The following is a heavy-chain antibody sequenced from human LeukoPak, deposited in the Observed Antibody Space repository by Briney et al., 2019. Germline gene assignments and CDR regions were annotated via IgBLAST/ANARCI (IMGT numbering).Heavy chain of an antibody. Sequence: ASVKVSCKASGFTFTSSAMQWVRQARGQRLEWIGWIVVGSGNTNYAQKFQERVTITRDMSTSTAYMELSSLRSEDTAVYYCATSRWELLLFFDYWGQGTLVTVSS. J-gene: IGHJ4*02. CDR2: IVVGSGNT. CDR3: ATSRWELLLFFDY. CDR1: GFTFTSSA. D-gene: IGHD1-26*01. V-gene: IGHV1-58*02.